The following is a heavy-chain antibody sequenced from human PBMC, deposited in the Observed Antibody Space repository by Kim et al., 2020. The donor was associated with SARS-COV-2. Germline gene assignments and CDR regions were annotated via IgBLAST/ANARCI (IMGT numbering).Heavy chain of an antibody. J-gene: IGHJ4*02. Sequence: KTDAGTTDYAAPVKGRFTISREDSNNTLFVQMNSLRTEDRAVYYCTTFDYWGQGTRVTVSS. CDR3: TTFDY. V-gene: IGHV3-15*01. CDR2: KTDAGTT.